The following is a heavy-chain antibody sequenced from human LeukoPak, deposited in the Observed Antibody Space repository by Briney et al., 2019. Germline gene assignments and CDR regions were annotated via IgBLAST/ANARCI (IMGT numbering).Heavy chain of an antibody. CDR3: ARTYDILTGPYFQH. CDR2: IYYSGST. Sequence: SETLSLTCTVSGGSVSSGSYYWSWIRQPPGKGLEWIGYIYYSGSTNYNPSLKSRVTISVDTSKNQFSLKLSSVTAADTAVYYCARTYDILTGPYFQHWGQGTLVTVSS. D-gene: IGHD3-9*01. V-gene: IGHV4-61*01. J-gene: IGHJ1*01. CDR1: GGSVSSGSYY.